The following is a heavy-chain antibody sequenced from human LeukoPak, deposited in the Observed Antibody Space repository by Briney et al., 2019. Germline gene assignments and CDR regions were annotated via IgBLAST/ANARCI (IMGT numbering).Heavy chain of an antibody. CDR2: MYYSGST. D-gene: IGHD4-17*01. Sequence: PSETLSLTCTVSGGSISSSSYYWGWIRQPPGKGLEWIGSMYYSGSTYYNLSLKSRVTISVDTSKNQFSLRLSSVTAADTAVYYCARHERDYGDFDYWGHGTRVTVSS. CDR3: ARHERDYGDFDY. V-gene: IGHV4-39*01. J-gene: IGHJ4*01. CDR1: GGSISSSSYY.